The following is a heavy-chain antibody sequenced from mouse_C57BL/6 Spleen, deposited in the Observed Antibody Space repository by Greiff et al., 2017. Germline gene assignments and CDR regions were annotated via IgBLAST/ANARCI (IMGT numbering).Heavy chain of an antibody. J-gene: IGHJ4*01. CDR3: ARVGGYYGSRDAMDY. D-gene: IGHD1-1*01. Sequence: EVHLVESEGGLVQPGSSMKLSCTASGFTFSDYYMAWVRQVPEKGLEWVANINYDGSSTYYLDSLKSRFIISRDNAKNILYLQMSSLKSEDTATYYCARVGGYYGSRDAMDYWGQGTSVTVSS. CDR2: INYDGSST. V-gene: IGHV5-16*01. CDR1: GFTFSDYY.